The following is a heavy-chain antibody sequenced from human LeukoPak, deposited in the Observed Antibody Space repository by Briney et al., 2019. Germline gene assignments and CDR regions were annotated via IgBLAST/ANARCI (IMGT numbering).Heavy chain of an antibody. CDR3: ARDPALFCSGGSCYSGGLYYYYYYMDV. CDR1: GFTFSSYG. Sequence: GSLRLSCAASGFTFSSYGMHWVRQAPGKGLEWVAVISYDGSNKYYADSVKGRFTISRDNSKNTLYLQMNSLRAEDTAVYYCARDPALFCSGGSCYSGGLYYYYYYMDVWGKGTTVTVSS. J-gene: IGHJ6*03. CDR2: ISYDGSNK. V-gene: IGHV3-30*03. D-gene: IGHD2-15*01.